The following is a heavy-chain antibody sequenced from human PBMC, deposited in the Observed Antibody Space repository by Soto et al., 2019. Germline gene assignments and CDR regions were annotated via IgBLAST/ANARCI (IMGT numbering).Heavy chain of an antibody. CDR1: GYMFTGNY. V-gene: IGHV1-2*02. Sequence: ASVKVSCKASGYMFTGNYMHWVRQAPGQGLEYMGWINPNSGATNYAQKFQGRVTMTWDTSISTAYVELSRLRSDDTAVYYCAPHYPDSSGYFDHWSQGTLVTVSS. D-gene: IGHD3-22*01. J-gene: IGHJ4*02. CDR3: APHYPDSSGYFDH. CDR2: INPNSGAT.